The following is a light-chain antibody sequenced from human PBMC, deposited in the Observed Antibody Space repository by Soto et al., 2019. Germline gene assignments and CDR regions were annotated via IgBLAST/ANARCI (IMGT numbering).Light chain of an antibody. V-gene: IGLV1-40*01. J-gene: IGLJ3*02. CDR2: GNS. CDR1: SSSIGANSV. Sequence: QSVLTQPPSVSGAPGQRVTISCAGSSSSIGANSVVHWYQQLPGTAPKLLIYGNSNRPSGVPDRFSGSKSGTSASLAISGLQAEDEADYYCHSYDRSMSGWVFGGGTKLTVL. CDR3: HSYDRSMSGWV.